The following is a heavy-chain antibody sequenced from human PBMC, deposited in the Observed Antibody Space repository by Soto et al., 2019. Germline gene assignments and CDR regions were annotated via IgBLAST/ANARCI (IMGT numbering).Heavy chain of an antibody. Sequence: QVQLQESGPGVVKPSETLSLTCTVSGGSISPFYWSWVRQPPGKGLEWIGYLYYSGNTNYNPSLKSRVSMSVDASKNLAALWLASVTAADTAVYYCARVGGVAARTFDYLGQGTVVTVSS. J-gene: IGHJ4*02. CDR2: LYYSGNT. D-gene: IGHD2-15*01. CDR3: ARVGGVAARTFDY. V-gene: IGHV4-59*01. CDR1: GGSISPFY.